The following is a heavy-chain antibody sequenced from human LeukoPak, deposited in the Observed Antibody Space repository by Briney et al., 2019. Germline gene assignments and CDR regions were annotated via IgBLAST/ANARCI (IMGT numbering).Heavy chain of an antibody. CDR2: IYPGDSDT. Sequence: GESLKISCKGSGYSFTGYWIGWVRQMPGKGLEWMGIIYPGDSDTRYSPSFQGQVTISADKSISTAYLQWSSLKASDTAMYYCASSGVSSTSCYLYWGQGTLVTVSS. V-gene: IGHV5-51*01. J-gene: IGHJ4*02. D-gene: IGHD2-2*01. CDR3: ASSGVSSTSCYLY. CDR1: GYSFTGYW.